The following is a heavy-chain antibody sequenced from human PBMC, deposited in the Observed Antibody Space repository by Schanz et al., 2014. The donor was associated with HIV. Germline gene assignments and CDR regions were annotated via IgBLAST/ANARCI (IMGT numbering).Heavy chain of an antibody. CDR2: MSHDGFSK. Sequence: QVQLGESGGGVVQPGRSLRLSCTASGLTFSSSIMHWVRQAPGKGLEWVAGMSHDGFSKYFADSVKGRFAISREDSKNTVHLQMDSLRPEDTAVYYCAREGESSGRAGRFDLWGQGAMVTVSS. CDR3: AREGESSGRAGRFDL. D-gene: IGHD6-19*01. V-gene: IGHV3-30*09. J-gene: IGHJ3*01. CDR1: GLTFSSSI.